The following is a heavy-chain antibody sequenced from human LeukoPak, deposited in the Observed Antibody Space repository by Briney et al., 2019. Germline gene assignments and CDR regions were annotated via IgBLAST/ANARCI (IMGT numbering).Heavy chain of an antibody. D-gene: IGHD1-26*01. J-gene: IGHJ4*02. CDR3: ARGVGATHFDY. CDR1: GGSISDYY. Sequence: SETLSLTCTVSGGSISDYYWTWIRQPPDKGLEWIGYVHYSGTPNSNPSLKSRVTFSVDTFKNQFSLRLTSVTAADTAVYYCARGVGATHFDYWGQGTLVTVSS. V-gene: IGHV4-59*01. CDR2: VHYSGTP.